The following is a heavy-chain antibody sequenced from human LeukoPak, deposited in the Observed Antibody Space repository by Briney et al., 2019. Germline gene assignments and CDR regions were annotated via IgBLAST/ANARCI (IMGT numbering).Heavy chain of an antibody. D-gene: IGHD2-2*01. V-gene: IGHV3-23*01. CDR3: AKDLENPTDIVVVPAFDY. J-gene: IGHJ4*02. Sequence: PGGSLRLSCAASGFTFSSYAMSWVRQAPGKGLEWVSAISGSGGSTYYADSVKGRFTISRDNSKNTLYLQMNSLRAEDTAVNYCAKDLENPTDIVVVPAFDYWGQGTLVTVSS. CDR1: GFTFSSYA. CDR2: ISGSGGST.